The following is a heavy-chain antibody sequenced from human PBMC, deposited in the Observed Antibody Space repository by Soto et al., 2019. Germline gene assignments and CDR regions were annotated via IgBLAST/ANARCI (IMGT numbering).Heavy chain of an antibody. V-gene: IGHV3-30*18. Sequence: PGGSLRLSCAASGFTFSSYGMHWVRQAPGKGLEWVAVISYDGSNKYYADSVKGRFTISRDNSKNTLYLQMNSLRAEDTAAYYCAKDLQATYHYDSSGSDYWGQATLVTVSS. CDR2: ISYDGSNK. D-gene: IGHD3-22*01. CDR3: AKDLQATYHYDSSGSDY. J-gene: IGHJ4*02. CDR1: GFTFSSYG.